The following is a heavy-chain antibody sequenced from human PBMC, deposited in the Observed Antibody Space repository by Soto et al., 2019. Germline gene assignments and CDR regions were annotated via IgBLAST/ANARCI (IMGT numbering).Heavy chain of an antibody. CDR2: VNPILSMS. CDR1: GDTFSFYS. CDR3: ATSYGSGYRAFDY. J-gene: IGHJ4*02. V-gene: IGHV1-69*04. Sequence: QVQLVQSGAEVKRPGSSVKVSCKASGDTFSFYSITWVRQAPGLGLEWMGRVNPILSMSNYAQRFQGRVTMNGDKSTSTAYMELSGLRSEDTAMYYCATSYGSGYRAFDYWGQGALVTVSS. D-gene: IGHD3-10*01.